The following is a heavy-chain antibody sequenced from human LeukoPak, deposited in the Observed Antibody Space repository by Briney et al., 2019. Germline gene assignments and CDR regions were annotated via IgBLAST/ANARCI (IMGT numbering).Heavy chain of an antibody. CDR3: ARGPTMVRGVIRFYYYMDA. CDR2: INHSGST. Sequence: SETLSLTCTVNGGSFSGSYWSWIRQSPGRGLEWIGEINHSGSTNYNPSLKSRVSISIDTSKNQFSLKLTSVTAADTAMYYCARGPTMVRGVIRFYYYMDAWGKGTTVTASS. D-gene: IGHD3-10*01. J-gene: IGHJ6*03. V-gene: IGHV4-34*01. CDR1: GGSFSGSY.